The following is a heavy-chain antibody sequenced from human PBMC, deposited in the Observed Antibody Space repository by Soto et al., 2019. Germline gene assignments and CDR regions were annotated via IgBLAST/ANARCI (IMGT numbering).Heavy chain of an antibody. CDR2: INPNSGGT. CDR3: ARLPPRYPTYGMDV. D-gene: IGHD1-26*01. J-gene: IGHJ6*02. V-gene: IGHV1-2*02. Sequence: QVQLVQSGAEVNKPGASVKVSCKASGYTFTDYYMHWVRQAPGQGLEWMGWINPNSGGTNYAQKFQGRVTMTRDTSISTAYMELSRLRSDDTAVYYCARLPPRYPTYGMDVWGQGTTVTVSS. CDR1: GYTFTDYY.